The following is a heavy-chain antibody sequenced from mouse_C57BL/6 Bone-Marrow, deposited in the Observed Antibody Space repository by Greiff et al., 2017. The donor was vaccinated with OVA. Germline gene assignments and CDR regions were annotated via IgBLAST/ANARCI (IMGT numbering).Heavy chain of an antibody. Sequence: QVQLQQSGAELVRPGPSVKVSCKASGYAFTNYLMEWVKQRPGQGLEWIGVINPGSGGTNYNEKFKGKATLTADKSSSTAYMQLSSLTSEDSAVYFCANLLPYFDYWGQGTTLTVSS. V-gene: IGHV1-54*01. CDR1: GYAFTNYL. CDR3: ANLLPYFDY. D-gene: IGHD1-1*01. J-gene: IGHJ2*01. CDR2: INPGSGGT.